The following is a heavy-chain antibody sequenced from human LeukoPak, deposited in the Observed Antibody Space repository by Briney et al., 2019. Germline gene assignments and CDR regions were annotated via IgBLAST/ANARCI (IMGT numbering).Heavy chain of an antibody. V-gene: IGHV4-39*01. J-gene: IGHJ4*02. CDR1: GFTFSSYS. D-gene: IGHD3-10*01. CDR2: IYYSGST. Sequence: GSLRLSCAASGFTFSSYSMIWVRQPPGKGLEWIGSIYYSGSTYYNPSLKSRVTISVDTSKNQFSLKLSSVTAADTAVYYCASRMVRGVMNYWGQGTLVTVSS. CDR3: ASRMVRGVMNY.